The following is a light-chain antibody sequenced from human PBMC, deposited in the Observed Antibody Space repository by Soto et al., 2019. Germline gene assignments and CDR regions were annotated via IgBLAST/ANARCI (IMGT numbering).Light chain of an antibody. CDR2: DAF. J-gene: IGKJ4*01. CDR3: RQRYNWPLT. Sequence: TGVTQSPATLSLSPGERATLSCKAIQSIGNSLGWFQQKPGQARRLLIDDAFNRATGIPARFTGSGSGSDFTLTISSLAPEDFGVSDCRQRYNWPLTFGGGTKVEIK. V-gene: IGKV3-11*01. CDR1: QSIGNS.